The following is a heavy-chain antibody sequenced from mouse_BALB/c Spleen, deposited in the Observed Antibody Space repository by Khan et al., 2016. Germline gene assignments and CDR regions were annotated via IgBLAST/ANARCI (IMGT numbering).Heavy chain of an antibody. CDR3: ARSRDGYYRAIDY. CDR1: GYTFTRYT. CDR2: INPSSEYT. D-gene: IGHD2-3*01. V-gene: IGHV1-4*02. J-gene: IGHJ4*01. Sequence: QVQLKQSAPDLSRPGASVKMSCKASGYTFTRYTIQWVKQRPGQGLEWIGYINPSSEYTKYNQTFKDKTTLTADKSSNTVYMQLSSLTSEDSTVDYCARSRDGYYRAIDYWGQGTSVTVSS.